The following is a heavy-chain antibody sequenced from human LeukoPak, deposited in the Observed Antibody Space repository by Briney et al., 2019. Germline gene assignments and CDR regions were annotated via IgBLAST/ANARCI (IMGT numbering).Heavy chain of an antibody. CDR1: GFTVSSNY. Sequence: PGGSLRLSCAASGFTVSSNYMSWVRQAPGKGLEWVSVIYSGGSTYYADSVKGRITISRDNSKNTLYLQMNSLRAEDTVVYYCASGGARTTFDYWGQGTLVTVSS. CDR3: ASGGARTTFDY. D-gene: IGHD4-17*01. CDR2: IYSGGST. V-gene: IGHV3-66*01. J-gene: IGHJ4*02.